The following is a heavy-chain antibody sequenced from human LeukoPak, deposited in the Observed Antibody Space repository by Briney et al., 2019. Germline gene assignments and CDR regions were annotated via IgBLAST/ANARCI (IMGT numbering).Heavy chain of an antibody. V-gene: IGHV4-34*01. CDR2: INHSGST. Sequence: PGGSLRLSCAASGFTFSDYYMSWIRQAPGKGLEWVGEINHSGSTNYNPSLKSRVTISVDTSKNQFSLKLSSVTAADTAVYYCARGRTALLYWGQGTLVTVSS. CDR3: ARGRTALLY. CDR1: GFTFSDYY. D-gene: IGHD2-21*01. J-gene: IGHJ4*02.